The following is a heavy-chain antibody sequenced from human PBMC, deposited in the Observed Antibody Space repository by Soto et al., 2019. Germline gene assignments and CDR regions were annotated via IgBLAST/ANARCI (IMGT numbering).Heavy chain of an antibody. J-gene: IGHJ4*02. CDR2: IYYSGST. Sequence: SETLSLTCTVSGGSISSSSYYWGWIRQPPGKGLEWIGSIYYSGSTYYNPSLKSRVTISVDTSKNQFSLKLSSVTAADTAVYYCARLPAGKFDYWGQGTLVTVSS. CDR1: GGSISSSSYY. V-gene: IGHV4-39*01. D-gene: IGHD2-2*01. CDR3: ARLPAGKFDY.